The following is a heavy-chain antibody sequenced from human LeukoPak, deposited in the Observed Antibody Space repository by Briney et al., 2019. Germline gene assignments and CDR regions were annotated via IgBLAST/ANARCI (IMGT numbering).Heavy chain of an antibody. CDR2: ISDSSNYI. J-gene: IGHJ5*02. CDR1: GFTFSSYN. V-gene: IGHV3-21*01. D-gene: IGHD2-2*01. Sequence: GGSLRLSCAASGFTFSSYNMNWVRQAPGKGLEWVSCISDSSNYIYYADSVKGRFTISRDNAKNSLYLELNSLRAEDTAAYHCARGGCSSTSCYPNWFDPWGQGTLVTVSS. CDR3: ARGGCSSTSCYPNWFDP.